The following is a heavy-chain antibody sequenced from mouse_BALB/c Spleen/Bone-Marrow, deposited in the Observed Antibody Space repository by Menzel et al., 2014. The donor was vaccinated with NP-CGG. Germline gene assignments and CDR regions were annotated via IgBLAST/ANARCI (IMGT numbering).Heavy chain of an antibody. CDR3: ARDDDSYAMDY. Sequence: VQLVESGPVLVAPSQSLSITCTVSGFSLTSYSVHWVRQPPGKGLEWLGVIWAGGSTNYNSALMSRLSISKDNSKSQVFLKMSSLQTDDTAMFYCARDDDSYAMDYWGQGTSVTVSS. CDR2: IWAGGST. J-gene: IGHJ4*01. D-gene: IGHD2-3*01. V-gene: IGHV2-9*02. CDR1: GFSLTSYS.